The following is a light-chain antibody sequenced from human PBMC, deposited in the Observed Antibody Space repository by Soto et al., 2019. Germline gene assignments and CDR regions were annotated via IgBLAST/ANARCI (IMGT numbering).Light chain of an antibody. V-gene: IGKV3-20*01. CDR2: GAS. Sequence: EIVLTQSPGTLSLSPGERATLSCRASQSVSSSYLAWYQQKPGQAPRLLIYGASSRATGIPDRFSGSGSGEDFPLTISRLEPEDFAVYYCQQYGSSPRTFGQGTKLEIK. CDR3: QQYGSSPRT. CDR1: QSVSSSY. J-gene: IGKJ2*01.